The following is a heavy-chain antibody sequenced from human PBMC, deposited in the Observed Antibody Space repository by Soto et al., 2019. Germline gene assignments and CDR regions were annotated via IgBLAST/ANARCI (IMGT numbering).Heavy chain of an antibody. CDR3: AASVVKVDGTGGVAY. CDR2: ISSSSRYI. D-gene: IGHD2-15*01. V-gene: IGHV3-21*01. J-gene: IGHJ4*02. Sequence: EVQLVESGGGLVKPGGSLRLSCAASGLTLSTYNMNWVRQAPGKGLEWVAWISSSSRYIYYTDSVKGRFTISRDNAKNSPYRRMNSLRAEDTAVYYGAASVVKVDGTGGVAYWGQGTLVTVSS. CDR1: GLTLSTYN.